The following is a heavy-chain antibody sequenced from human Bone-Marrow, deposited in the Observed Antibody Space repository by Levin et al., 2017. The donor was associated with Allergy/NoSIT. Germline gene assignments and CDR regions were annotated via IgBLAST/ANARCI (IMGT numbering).Heavy chain of an antibody. Sequence: GESLKISCAGSGFTFANGWMNWVRQAPGKGLEWVGRIKPKNDGGTTDYAAPVKGSFTISRDDSKNTVYLQMNSLKTEDTALYYCTTDRGPRYCSRTTCSWTSWGQGTLVTVSS. CDR3: TTDRGPRYCSRTTCSWTS. J-gene: IGHJ5*02. CDR1: GFTFANGW. CDR2: IKPKNDGGTT. D-gene: IGHD2-2*01. V-gene: IGHV3-15*01.